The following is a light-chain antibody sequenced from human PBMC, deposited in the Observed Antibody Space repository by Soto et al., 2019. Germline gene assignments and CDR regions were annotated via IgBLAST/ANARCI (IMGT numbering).Light chain of an antibody. V-gene: IGLV2-14*01. J-gene: IGLJ1*01. CDR1: SSDVGGYNY. CDR2: AVT. Sequence: QSVLTQPASVSGSAGQSITISCTGTSSDVGGYNYVSWYQQYPGKAPKLMIYAVTHRPSGISNRFSGSKSGNTASLTISGLQAEDEADYYCSSYTSSSTLVFGTGTKLTVL. CDR3: SSYTSSSTLV.